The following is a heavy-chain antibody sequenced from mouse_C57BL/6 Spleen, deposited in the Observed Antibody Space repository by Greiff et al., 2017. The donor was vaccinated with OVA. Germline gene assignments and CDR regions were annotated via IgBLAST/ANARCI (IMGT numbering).Heavy chain of an antibody. CDR2: INPSTGGT. CDR3: ARYYYDYDGFDY. J-gene: IGHJ2*01. Sequence: VQLKQSGPELVKPGASVKISCKASGYSFTGYYMNWVKQSPEKSLEWIGEINPSTGGTTYNQKFKAKATLTVDKSSSTAYMQLKSLTSEDSAVYYCARYYYDYDGFDYWGQGTTLTVSS. D-gene: IGHD2-4*01. CDR1: GYSFTGYY. V-gene: IGHV1-42*01.